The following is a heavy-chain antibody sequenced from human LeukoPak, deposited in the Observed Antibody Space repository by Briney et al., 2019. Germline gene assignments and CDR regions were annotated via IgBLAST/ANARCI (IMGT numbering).Heavy chain of an antibody. V-gene: IGHV3-53*01. Sequence: PGGSLRLSCAASGFTVSSNYISWVRQAPGKGLEWVSVIYSGGSIYYADSVKGRFTISRDNSKNTLYLQMNSLRAEDTAVYYCARGRSGSAWDLFDYWGQGTLVTVSS. CDR2: IYSGGSI. J-gene: IGHJ4*02. D-gene: IGHD1-26*01. CDR1: GFTVSSNY. CDR3: ARGRSGSAWDLFDY.